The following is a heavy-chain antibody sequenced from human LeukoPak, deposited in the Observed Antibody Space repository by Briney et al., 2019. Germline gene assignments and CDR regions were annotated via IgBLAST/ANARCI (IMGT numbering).Heavy chain of an antibody. CDR2: KYYSGST. D-gene: IGHD2-2*01. CDR3: ATPYCSSLSCLDVFNI. Sequence: SQTLSLTCNVSGISISDGRYYWAWIRQRPGRGLEWIGYKYYSGSTKYNPSLKSRLTISIDTPENQFSLHLSSVTAADTAMYYCATPYCSSLSCLDVFNIWGQGRMVAVSS. CDR1: GISISDGRYY. J-gene: IGHJ3*02. V-gene: IGHV4-31*03.